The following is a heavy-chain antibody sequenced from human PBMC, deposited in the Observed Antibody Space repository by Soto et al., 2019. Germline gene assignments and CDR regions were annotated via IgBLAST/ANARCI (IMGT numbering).Heavy chain of an antibody. CDR3: ARSPEATVTAFDY. V-gene: IGHV4-31*03. J-gene: IGHJ4*02. CDR2: IYYSGST. CDR1: GGSISSGGSS. Sequence: QVQLQESGPGLVKPSQTLSLTCTVSGGSISSGGSSWSWIRQHPGKGLEWIGYIYYSGSTYYNPSLKSRVTISVDTSKNQFSLKLSSVTAADTAVYYCARSPEATVTAFDYWGQGTLVTVSS. D-gene: IGHD4-17*01.